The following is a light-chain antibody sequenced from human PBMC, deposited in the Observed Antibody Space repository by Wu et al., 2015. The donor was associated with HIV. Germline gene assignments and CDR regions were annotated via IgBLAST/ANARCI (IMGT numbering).Light chain of an antibody. CDR3: QHYNDYMWT. CDR1: QTISGN. CDR2: GAS. J-gene: IGKJ1*01. Sequence: VVVTQSPATLSVSPGETATLSCRASQTISGNLAWYQQTPGQAPRLLFYGASTRATGIPARFSASGSGTEFTLTISSLQSEDFAVYYCQHYNDYMWTFGHGTKV. V-gene: IGKV3-15*01.